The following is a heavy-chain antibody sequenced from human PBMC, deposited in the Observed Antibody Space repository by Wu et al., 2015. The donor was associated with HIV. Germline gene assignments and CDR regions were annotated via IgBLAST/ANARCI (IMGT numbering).Heavy chain of an antibody. V-gene: IGHV1-2*02. J-gene: IGHJ5*02. D-gene: IGHD2-21*02. CDR1: GYTFTGYY. CDR3: ARGGYCGGDCFSPTEYNWFDP. Sequence: QVQLVQSGAEVKKPGASVKVSCKASGYTFTGYYMHWVRQAPGQGLEWMGWINPNSGGTNYAQKFQGRVTMTRDTSISTAYMELSRLRSDDTAVYYCARGGYCGGDCFSPTEYNWFDPWGQGTLVTVSS. CDR2: INPNSGGT.